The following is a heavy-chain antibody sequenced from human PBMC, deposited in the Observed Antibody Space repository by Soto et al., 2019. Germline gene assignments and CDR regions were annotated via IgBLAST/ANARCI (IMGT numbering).Heavy chain of an antibody. J-gene: IGHJ4*02. CDR2: IYPGDSET. CDR1: GYSFSSYW. CDR3: ARDYDYALDY. V-gene: IGHV5-51*01. D-gene: IGHD3-16*01. Sequence: PGESLKISCKGSGYSFSSYWIGWVRQMPGKGLEWMGFIYPGDSETRYSPSFQGQVTISVDKSTSTAYLQWSSLKASDTAIYYCARDYDYALDYWGQGTLVTVSS.